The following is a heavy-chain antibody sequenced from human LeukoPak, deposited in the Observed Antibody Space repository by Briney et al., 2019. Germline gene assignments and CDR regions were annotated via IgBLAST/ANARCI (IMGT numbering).Heavy chain of an antibody. CDR1: GFTFSSYW. D-gene: IGHD3-10*01. CDR2: INSDGSST. CDR3: ASVRFGELWDDAFDI. Sequence: GGSLRLSCAASGFTFSSYWMHWVRQAPGKGLVWVSRINSDGSSTSYADSVKGRFTISRDNAKNTLYLQMNSLRAEDTALYYCASVRFGELWDDAFDIWGQGTMVTVSS. J-gene: IGHJ3*02. V-gene: IGHV3-74*01.